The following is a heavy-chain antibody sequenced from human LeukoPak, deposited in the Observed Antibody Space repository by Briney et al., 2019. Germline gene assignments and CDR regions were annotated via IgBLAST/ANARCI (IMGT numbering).Heavy chain of an antibody. Sequence: SETLSLTCTASGGSISSYYWSWIRQPAGKGLEWIGRIYTSGSTNYNPSLKSRVTMSVDTSKNQFSLKLSSVTAADTAVYYCARAPGLMVRGVDYYYYGMDVWGQGTTVTVSS. J-gene: IGHJ6*02. D-gene: IGHD3-10*01. CDR1: GGSISSYY. V-gene: IGHV4-4*07. CDR2: IYTSGST. CDR3: ARAPGLMVRGVDYYYYGMDV.